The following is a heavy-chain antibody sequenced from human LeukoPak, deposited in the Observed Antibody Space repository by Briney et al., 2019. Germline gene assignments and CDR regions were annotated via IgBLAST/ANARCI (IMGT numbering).Heavy chain of an antibody. Sequence: SETLSLTCTVSGGSISSSSYYWGWIRQPPGKGLEWIGSIYYSGSTYYNPSLKSRVTISVDTSKNQFSLKLSSVTAADTAVYYCARQEYYLDYWGQGTLVTVSS. CDR1: GGSISSSSYY. J-gene: IGHJ4*02. CDR3: ARQEYYLDY. V-gene: IGHV4-39*01. D-gene: IGHD3-10*01. CDR2: IYYSGST.